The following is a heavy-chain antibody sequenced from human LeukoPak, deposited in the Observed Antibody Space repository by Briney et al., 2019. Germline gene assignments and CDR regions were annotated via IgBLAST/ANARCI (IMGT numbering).Heavy chain of an antibody. Sequence: GASVKVSCKASGYTFTGYYMHWVRQAPGQGLEWLGWINPNSGGTNYAQKFQGRVTMTRDTSISTAYMELSRLRSDDTAVYYCARVQKDSSGYYYLTTFDYWGQGTLVTVSS. V-gene: IGHV1-2*02. CDR2: INPNSGGT. D-gene: IGHD3-22*01. CDR1: GYTFTGYY. CDR3: ARVQKDSSGYYYLTTFDY. J-gene: IGHJ4*02.